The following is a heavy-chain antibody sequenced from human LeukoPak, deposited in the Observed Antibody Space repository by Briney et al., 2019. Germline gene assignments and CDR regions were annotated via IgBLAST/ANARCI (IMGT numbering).Heavy chain of an antibody. D-gene: IGHD2-2*02. CDR2: IYYSGST. J-gene: IGHJ4*02. Sequence: SETLSLTCTVSSGSISSYYWSWIRQPPGKGLEWIGYIYYSGSTNYNPSLKSRVTISVDTSKNQFSLKLSSVTAADTAVYYCARSLYRYSDYWGQGTLVTVSS. V-gene: IGHV4-59*01. CDR3: ARSLYRYSDY. CDR1: SGSISSYY.